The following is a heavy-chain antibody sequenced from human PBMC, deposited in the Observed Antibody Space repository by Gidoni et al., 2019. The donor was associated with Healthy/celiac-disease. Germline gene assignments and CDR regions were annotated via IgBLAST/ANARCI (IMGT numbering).Heavy chain of an antibody. J-gene: IGHJ4*02. CDR2: ISYDGNKK. CDR1: GFSFRSYA. Sequence: QVQLVESGGGVVQPGRSLRLSCAASGFSFRSYAMHWVRQAPGKGLEWVAVISYDGNKKYYADSLKGRFTISRDNSKNTLYLQMNSLRGEDTAVYNCARDLGGDYGPPDWGQGTLVTVSS. CDR3: ARDLGGDYGPPD. D-gene: IGHD4-17*01. V-gene: IGHV3-30-3*01.